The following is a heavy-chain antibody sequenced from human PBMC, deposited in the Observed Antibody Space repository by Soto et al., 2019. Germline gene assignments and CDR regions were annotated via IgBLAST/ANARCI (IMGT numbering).Heavy chain of an antibody. D-gene: IGHD3-22*01. CDR3: ARQDHSGSGWFDT. V-gene: IGHV3-30*04. CDR1: GFILSSFA. J-gene: IGHJ5*02. Sequence: GGSLRLSCAASGFILSSFAIHWVRQAPGKGLEWAAVISYDGRKKYYADSMKGRFTISRDNSKNTLYLQMNSLSADDTAVYYCARQDHSGSGWFDTWGQGTLVTVSS. CDR2: ISYDGRKK.